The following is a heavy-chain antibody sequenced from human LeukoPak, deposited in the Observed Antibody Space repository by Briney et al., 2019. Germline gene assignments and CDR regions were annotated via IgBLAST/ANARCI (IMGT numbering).Heavy chain of an antibody. J-gene: IGHJ6*02. CDR3: ARESGNWLSYYYYGMDV. V-gene: IGHV6-1*01. Sequence: SQTLSLTCVISGDSVSSDSHTWNWIRQSPSRGLEWLGRTYYRSKWYTDHAISVRGRITINSDTSKNQFSLHLNSVTPEDSAVYCCARESGNWLSYYYYGMDVWGQGTTVTVSS. CDR1: GDSVSSDSHT. D-gene: IGHD3-9*01. CDR2: TYYRSKWYT.